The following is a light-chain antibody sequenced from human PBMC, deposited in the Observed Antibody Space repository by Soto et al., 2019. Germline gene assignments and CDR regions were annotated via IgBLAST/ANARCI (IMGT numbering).Light chain of an antibody. V-gene: IGKV1-6*02. Sequence: IQMTQSPSSLSVSVGDTVTITCRASQRISTFLNWYQQKPGKAPKLLISVAFSLQSGVPSRFSGSGSGTDFTLTISSLQPEDFATYYCLQDYTYPLTFGGGTKVDIK. CDR2: VAF. CDR3: LQDYTYPLT. J-gene: IGKJ4*01. CDR1: QRISTF.